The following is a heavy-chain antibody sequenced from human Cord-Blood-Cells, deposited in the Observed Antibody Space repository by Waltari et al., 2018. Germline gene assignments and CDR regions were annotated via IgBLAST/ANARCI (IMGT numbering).Heavy chain of an antibody. Sequence: EVQLLESGGGLVQPGGSLRLSCAASGFTFSSYAMSWVRQAPGKGLAGVSAISGSGDSTDYADAVKGRFTISRDNSKNTLYLQMNSLRAEDTAVYYCAVVVTAIRGFDPWGQGTLVTVSS. CDR3: AVVVTAIRGFDP. J-gene: IGHJ5*02. CDR1: GFTFSSYA. D-gene: IGHD2-21*02. CDR2: ISGSGDST. V-gene: IGHV3-23*01.